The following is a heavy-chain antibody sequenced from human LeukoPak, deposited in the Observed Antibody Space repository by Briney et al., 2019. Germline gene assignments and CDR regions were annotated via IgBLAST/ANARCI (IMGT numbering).Heavy chain of an antibody. CDR3: ARAQAGNYDWPLDL. V-gene: IGHV1-69*05. D-gene: IGHD5-12*01. Sequence: SVKVSSKASGGTFSNHALSWVRQAPGQGLEWMGAIIPFLDTSNYPPKFQDRVTITTDESTSTAYMELSSLRSDDTAVYYCARAQAGNYDWPLDLWGQGTLVTVSS. J-gene: IGHJ5*02. CDR2: IIPFLDTS. CDR1: GGTFSNHA.